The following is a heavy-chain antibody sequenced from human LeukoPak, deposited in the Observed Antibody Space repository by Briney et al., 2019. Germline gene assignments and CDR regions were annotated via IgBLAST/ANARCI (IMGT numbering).Heavy chain of an antibody. V-gene: IGHV1-24*01. J-gene: IGHJ5*02. D-gene: IGHD6-13*01. CDR2: FDPEDGET. CDR3: ATRLKPGYSSSWYPQNWFDP. CDR1: GGTFSSYA. Sequence: GASVKVSCKASGGTFSSYAISWVRQAPGKGLEWMGGFDPEDGETIYAQKFQGRVTMTEDTSTDTAYMELSSLRSEDTAVYYCATRLKPGYSSSWYPQNWFDPWGQGTLVTVSS.